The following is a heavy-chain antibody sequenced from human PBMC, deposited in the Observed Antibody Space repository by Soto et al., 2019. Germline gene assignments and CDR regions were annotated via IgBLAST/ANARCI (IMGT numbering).Heavy chain of an antibody. CDR2: ISSSGSTI. Sequence: EVQLVESGGGLVQPGGSLRLSCAASGFTFSSYEMNWVRQAPGKGLEGVSYISSSGSTIYYADSVKGRLTISRDNAKNSLYLQMNSLRAEDTAVYYCARDQDYVGNPSMSDAFDIWGQGTMVTVSS. CDR1: GFTFSSYE. D-gene: IGHD4-17*01. J-gene: IGHJ3*02. V-gene: IGHV3-48*03. CDR3: ARDQDYVGNPSMSDAFDI.